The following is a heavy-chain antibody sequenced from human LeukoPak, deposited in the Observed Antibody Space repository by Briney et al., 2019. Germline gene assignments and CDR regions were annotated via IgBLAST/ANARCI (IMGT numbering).Heavy chain of an antibody. CDR1: GGSISSYY. Sequence: SETLSLTCTVSGGSISSYYWSWIRQPPGKGLEWIGYIYYSGSTNYNPSLKGRVTISVDTSKNQFSLKLSSVTAADTAVYYCARDLGIAAAGDYYYYYGMDVWGQGTTVTVPS. V-gene: IGHV4-59*01. J-gene: IGHJ6*02. D-gene: IGHD6-13*01. CDR3: ARDLGIAAAGDYYYYYGMDV. CDR2: IYYSGST.